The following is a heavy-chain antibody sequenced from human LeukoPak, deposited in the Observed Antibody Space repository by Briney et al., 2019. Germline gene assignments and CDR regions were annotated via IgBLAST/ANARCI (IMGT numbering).Heavy chain of an antibody. CDR2: ISGSGGST. J-gene: IGHJ3*02. D-gene: IGHD3-16*01. Sequence: GGSLRLSCAASGFTFSSYGMSWVRQAPGKGLEWVSAISGSGGSTYYADAVKGRFTISRDNSKNSLYLQMNSLRTEDTAVYYCARERWGDAFDIWGQGTLVTVSS. CDR3: ARERWGDAFDI. V-gene: IGHV3-23*01. CDR1: GFTFSSYG.